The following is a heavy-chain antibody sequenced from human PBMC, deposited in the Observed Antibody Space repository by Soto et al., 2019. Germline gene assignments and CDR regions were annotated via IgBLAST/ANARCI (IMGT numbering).Heavy chain of an antibody. Sequence: QVQLQESGPGLVKPSQTLSLTCTVSGGSITSGAYHWTWIRQHPGKGLEWIGHIYYRVSTDYNPSLKSRVTISVDTSGNQFSLRLSSVTAADTAVYYCARTFMITSGGAIEPIYWSFELWGRGTLVTVSS. CDR3: ARTFMITSGGAIEPIYWSFEL. D-gene: IGHD3-16*02. CDR1: GGSITSGAYH. V-gene: IGHV4-31*03. CDR2: IYYRVST. J-gene: IGHJ2*01.